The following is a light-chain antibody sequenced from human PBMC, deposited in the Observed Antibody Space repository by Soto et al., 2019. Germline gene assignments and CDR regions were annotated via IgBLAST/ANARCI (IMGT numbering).Light chain of an antibody. CDR1: QSVSSSY. V-gene: IGKV3-20*01. CDR2: GAS. CDR3: QQYGSSPPWT. J-gene: IGKJ1*01. Sequence: EIVLTQSPGTLSLSPRERATLSCRASQSVSSSYLAWYQQKPGQALRLLIYGASSRATGIPDRFSGSGSGTDFTLTISRLEPEDFAVYYCQQYGSSPPWTFGQGTKVDIK.